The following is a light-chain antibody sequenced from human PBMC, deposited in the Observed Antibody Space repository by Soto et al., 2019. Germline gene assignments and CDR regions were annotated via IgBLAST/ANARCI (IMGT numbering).Light chain of an antibody. CDR1: QSVGSY. CDR3: QQRSDWPPLT. V-gene: IGKV3-11*01. CDR2: DAS. J-gene: IGKJ5*01. Sequence: EIVLTQSPATLSLSPGERATLSCRAGQSVGSYLAWYQQKPGQAPRLLIYDASSRATGIPARFSGSGSGTDFTLTISSLEPEDFAVYFCQQRSDWPPLTFGQGTRLEIK.